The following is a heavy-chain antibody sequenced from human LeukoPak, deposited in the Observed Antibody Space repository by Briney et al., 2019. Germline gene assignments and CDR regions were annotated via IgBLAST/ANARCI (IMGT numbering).Heavy chain of an antibody. V-gene: IGHV3-23*01. CDR3: AKDRPGGISTGYYGNWFDP. J-gene: IGHJ5*02. CDR1: GFTFSSYA. Sequence: GGSLRLSCAASGFTFSSYAMSWVREAPGKGLECVSAISGSGGSTYYADSVKGRFTISRDNSKNTLYLQMNSLRAEDTAVYYCAKDRPGGISTGYYGNWFDPWGQGTLVIVSS. D-gene: IGHD3-9*01. CDR2: ISGSGGST.